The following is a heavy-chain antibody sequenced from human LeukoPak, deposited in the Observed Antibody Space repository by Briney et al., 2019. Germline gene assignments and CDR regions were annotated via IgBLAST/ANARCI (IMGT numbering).Heavy chain of an antibody. Sequence: GGSLRLSCAASGFTFSSYWMSWVRQAPGKGLEWVANIKQDGSEKYYVDSVKGRFTISRDNTKNSLYLQMSSLRAEDTAVYYCARTPSYYYYIDVWGKGTTVTVSS. J-gene: IGHJ6*03. CDR1: GFTFSSYW. CDR3: ARTPSYYYYIDV. CDR2: IKQDGSEK. V-gene: IGHV3-7*01.